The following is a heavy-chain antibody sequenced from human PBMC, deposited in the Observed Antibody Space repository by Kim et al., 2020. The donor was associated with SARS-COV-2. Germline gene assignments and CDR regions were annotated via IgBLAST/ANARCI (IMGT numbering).Heavy chain of an antibody. D-gene: IGHD5-18*01. CDR3: ARAVVDTAMVTHFDY. Sequence: QKFQGRVTITADKSTSTAYMELSSLRSEDTAVYYCARAVVDTAMVTHFDYWGQGTLVTVSS. J-gene: IGHJ4*02. V-gene: IGHV1-69*04.